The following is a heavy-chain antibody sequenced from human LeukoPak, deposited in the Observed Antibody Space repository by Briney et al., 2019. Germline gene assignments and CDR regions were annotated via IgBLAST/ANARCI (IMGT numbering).Heavy chain of an antibody. D-gene: IGHD4-17*01. CDR2: TYYRSKWYN. CDR3: AYGDYATWWFDP. V-gene: IGHV6-1*01. Sequence: SQTLSLTCAISGDSVSSNSGAWNWIRQSPSRGLEWLGRTYYRSKWYNDFAISVKSRITINPDTSTNQFSLHLNSVTHEDTAVYYCAYGDYATWWFDPWGQGTLVTVSS. J-gene: IGHJ5*02. CDR1: GDSVSSNSGA.